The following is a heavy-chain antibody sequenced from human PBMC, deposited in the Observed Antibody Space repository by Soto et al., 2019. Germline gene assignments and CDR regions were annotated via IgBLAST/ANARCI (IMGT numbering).Heavy chain of an antibody. V-gene: IGHV3-23*01. CDR1: GFTFSSYA. D-gene: IGHD5-18*01. CDR3: AKDGLGAYSYGSYYFDY. Sequence: EVQLLESGGGLVQPGGSLRLSCAASGFTFSSYAMSWVRQAPGKGLEWVSTISGSGGSTYYADSGKGRFTISRDNSKNTLYLQMNSLRAEDTAVYYCAKDGLGAYSYGSYYFDYWGQGTLVTVSS. CDR2: ISGSGGST. J-gene: IGHJ4*02.